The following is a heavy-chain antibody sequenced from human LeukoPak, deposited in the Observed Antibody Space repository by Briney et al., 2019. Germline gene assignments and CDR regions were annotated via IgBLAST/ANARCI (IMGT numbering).Heavy chain of an antibody. CDR2: ISAYNGNT. CDR3: ARGGGLVGEKKYNWFDP. D-gene: IGHD1-26*01. J-gene: IGHJ5*02. CDR1: GYTFTSYG. Sequence: ASVKVSCKASGYTFTSYGISWVRQAPGQGLEWMGWISAYNGNTNYAQKLQGRVTMTTDTSTSTAYMELRSLRSDDTAVYYCARGGGLVGEKKYNWFDPWGQGTLVTVSS. V-gene: IGHV1-18*01.